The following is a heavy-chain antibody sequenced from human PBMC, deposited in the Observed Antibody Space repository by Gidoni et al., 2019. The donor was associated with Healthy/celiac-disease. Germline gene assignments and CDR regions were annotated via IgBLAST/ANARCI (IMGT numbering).Heavy chain of an antibody. CDR2: ISGSGGST. J-gene: IGHJ5*02. CDR1: GFTFSSYA. Sequence: EVQLLESGGGLVQPGGSLRLSCAASGFTFSSYAMSWVRQAPGKGLEWVSAISGSGGSTYYADSVKGRFTISRDNSKNTLYLQMNSLRAEDTAVYYCANLYYDSSGYHHWGQGTLVTVSS. D-gene: IGHD3-22*01. V-gene: IGHV3-23*01. CDR3: ANLYYDSSGYHH.